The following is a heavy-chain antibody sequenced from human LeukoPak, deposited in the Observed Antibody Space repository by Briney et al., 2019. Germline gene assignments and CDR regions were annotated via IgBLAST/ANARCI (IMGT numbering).Heavy chain of an antibody. D-gene: IGHD4-17*01. V-gene: IGHV3-15*07. CDR2: IKSKTDGGTT. J-gene: IGHJ6*02. CDR3: TTDPETSTVTPYYYGMDV. CDR1: GFTFSNAW. Sequence: TGGSLRLSCAASGFTFSNAWMNWVRQAPGKGLEWVGRIKSKTDGGTTDYAAPVKGRFTISRDDSKNTLYLQMNSLKTEDTAVYYCTTDPETSTVTPYYYGMDVWGQGTTVTVSS.